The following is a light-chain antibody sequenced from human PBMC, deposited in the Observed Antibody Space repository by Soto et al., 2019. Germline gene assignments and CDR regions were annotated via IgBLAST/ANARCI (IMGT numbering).Light chain of an antibody. Sequence: EIVLTHSPATLSLSPCERATLSSRASQSVSTYLAWYQQKPGQAPRLLIYGASTRATGIPARFSGSGSGTEFTLTISSLQSEDFAVYYCQQYNNWWTFGQGTKVDIK. CDR1: QSVSTY. CDR3: QQYNNWWT. CDR2: GAS. J-gene: IGKJ1*01. V-gene: IGKV3-15*01.